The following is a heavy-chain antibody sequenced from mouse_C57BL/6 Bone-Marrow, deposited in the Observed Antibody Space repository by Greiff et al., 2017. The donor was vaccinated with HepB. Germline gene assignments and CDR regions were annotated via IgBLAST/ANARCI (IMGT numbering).Heavy chain of an antibody. CDR2: IDPSDSYT. CDR1: GYTFTSYW. Sequence: VQLQQPGAELVKPGASVKLSCKASGYTFTSYWMQWVKQRPGQGLEWIGEIDPSDSYTNCNQKFKGKATLTVDTSSSTAYMQLSSLTSEDSAVYYCASGITTDFDYWGQGTTLTVSS. D-gene: IGHD2-4*01. J-gene: IGHJ2*01. CDR3: ASGITTDFDY. V-gene: IGHV1-50*01.